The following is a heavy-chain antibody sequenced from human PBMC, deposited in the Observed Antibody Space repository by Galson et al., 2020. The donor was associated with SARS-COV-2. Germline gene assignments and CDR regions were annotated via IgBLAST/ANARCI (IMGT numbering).Heavy chain of an antibody. CDR1: GFTFDDYA. D-gene: IGHD3-22*01. CDR3: AKAPGDYYDSSGYPDY. Sequence: SLKISCAASGFTFDDYAMHWVRQAPGKGLEWVSGISWNSGSIGYADSVKGRFTISRDNAKNSLYLQMNSLRAEDTALYYCAKAPGDYYDSSGYPDYWGQGTLVTVSS. J-gene: IGHJ4*02. V-gene: IGHV3-9*01. CDR2: ISWNSGSI.